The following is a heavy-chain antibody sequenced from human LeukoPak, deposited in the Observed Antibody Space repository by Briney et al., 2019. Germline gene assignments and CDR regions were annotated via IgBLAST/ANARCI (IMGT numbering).Heavy chain of an antibody. CDR2: IGGDGVSR. CDR1: GFTFKTYA. V-gene: IGHV3-23*01. Sequence: GGSLRLSCAASGFTFKTYAMMWVRQAPGKGLEWVPAIGGDGVSRDYSDSVKGRFTISRDNSKNTLYLQMNSLRVEDTALYFCAKRVGGTPDNWGLGTLVTVPS. D-gene: IGHD1-26*01. CDR3: AKRVGGTPDN. J-gene: IGHJ4*02.